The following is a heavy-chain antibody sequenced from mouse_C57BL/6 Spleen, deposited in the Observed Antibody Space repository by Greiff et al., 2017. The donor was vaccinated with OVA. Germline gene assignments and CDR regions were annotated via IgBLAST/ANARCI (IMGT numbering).Heavy chain of an antibody. CDR2: IDPSDSYT. J-gene: IGHJ2*01. D-gene: IGHD1-1*01. V-gene: IGHV1-69*01. CDR1: GYTFTSYW. CDR3: ARWYYGSHY. Sequence: VQLQQPGAELVMPGASVKLSCKASGYTFTSYWMHWVKQRPGQGLEWIGEIDPSDSYTNYNQKFKGKSTLTVDKSSSTAYMQLSSLTSEDSAVYFCARWYYGSHYWGQGTTLTVSS.